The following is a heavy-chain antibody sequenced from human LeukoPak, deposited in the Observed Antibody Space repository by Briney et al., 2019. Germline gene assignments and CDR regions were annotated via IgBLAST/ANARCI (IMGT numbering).Heavy chain of an antibody. CDR1: GYTFTSYG. CDR3: ARDLRYAGADIPNWFDP. CDR2: ISAYNGNT. D-gene: IGHD2-21*02. V-gene: IGHV1-18*01. J-gene: IGHJ5*02. Sequence: GASVKVSCKASGYTFTSYGISWVRQAPGQGLEWMGWISAYNGNTNYAQKLQGRVTMTRDTSTSTVYMELSSLRSEDTAVYYCARDLRYAGADIPNWFDPWGQGTLVTVSS.